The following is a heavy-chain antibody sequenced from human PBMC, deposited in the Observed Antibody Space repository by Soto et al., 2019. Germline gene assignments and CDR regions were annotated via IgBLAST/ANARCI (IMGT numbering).Heavy chain of an antibody. J-gene: IGHJ4*02. Sequence: PSETLSLTCAVSGGSISSGGYSWSWIRQPPGNGLEWIGYIYHSGSTYYNPSLKSRVTISVDRSKSQFSLKLSSVTAADTAVYYCARASTTVTTLDYWGQGTQVTVSS. CDR2: IYHSGST. CDR3: ARASTTVTTLDY. D-gene: IGHD4-17*01. V-gene: IGHV4-30-2*01. CDR1: GGSISSGGYS.